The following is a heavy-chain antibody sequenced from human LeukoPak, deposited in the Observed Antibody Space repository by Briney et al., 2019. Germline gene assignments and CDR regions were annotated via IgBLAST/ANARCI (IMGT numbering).Heavy chain of an antibody. CDR3: LGGRREIIAARFFDY. Sequence: SETLSLTCAVSGGSFSGYYWSWIRQPPGKGLEWIGEINHSGSDNYNPSLQSRVTTSLDTSQNQLSLMLSSVTPAGTAVYYSLGGRREIIAARFFDYWGQGTLVTFSS. CDR2: INHSGSD. J-gene: IGHJ4*02. V-gene: IGHV4-34*01. CDR1: GGSFSGYY. D-gene: IGHD6-6*01.